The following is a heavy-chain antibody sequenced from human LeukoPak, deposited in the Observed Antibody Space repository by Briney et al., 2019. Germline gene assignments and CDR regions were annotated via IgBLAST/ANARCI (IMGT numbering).Heavy chain of an antibody. D-gene: IGHD3-10*01. J-gene: IGHJ4*02. CDR1: GGSITSGSYC. Sequence: SQTLSLTCSVSGGSITSGSYCWCWIRQPAGKRLECIGHICTRGIINNNPSHKSRVTISVDTSKTQFSLKLSSVTAADTAVYYCARVAGRRPYYFDYWGQGTLVTVSS. CDR2: ICTRGII. V-gene: IGHV4-61*09. CDR3: ARVAGRRPYYFDY.